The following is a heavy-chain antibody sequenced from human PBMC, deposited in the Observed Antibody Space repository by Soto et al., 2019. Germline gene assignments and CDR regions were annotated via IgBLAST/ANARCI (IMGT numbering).Heavy chain of an antibody. J-gene: IGHJ6*02. D-gene: IGHD2-2*01. CDR2: IIPIFGPA. CDR3: ATGSFTSTGGRIGYHYNAMDV. Sequence: SVKVSCKASGRTFSSHAINWVRQVPGQGLEWMGGIIPIFGPANFAKEFQGRVTITADESTTTAYMELSSLRSEDTAVYYCATGSFTSTGGRIGYHYNAMDVWGQGTTVTVSS. V-gene: IGHV1-69*13. CDR1: GRTFSSHA.